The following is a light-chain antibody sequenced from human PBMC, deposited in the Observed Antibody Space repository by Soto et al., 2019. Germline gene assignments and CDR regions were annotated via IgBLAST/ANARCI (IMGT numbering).Light chain of an antibody. CDR3: RSYTTSSTVV. CDR1: ISDVGGYNF. V-gene: IGLV2-14*03. Sequence: QSLLTQPASVFGSPGQSITISCTGTISDVGGYNFVSWYQQHPGKAPKLMIYEVSNRPSGVSNRFSGSKSGNTASLTISGLQPEDEADYYCRSYTTSSTVVFGTGTKVTVL. J-gene: IGLJ1*01. CDR2: EVS.